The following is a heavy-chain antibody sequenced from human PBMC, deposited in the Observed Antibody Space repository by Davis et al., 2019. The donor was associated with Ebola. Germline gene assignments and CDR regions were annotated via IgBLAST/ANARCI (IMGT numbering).Heavy chain of an antibody. Sequence: GGSLRLSCAVSGFAFNTYWMNWVRQAPGKGLEWVASINQNGSEKYYVDSVKGRFTISRDNAKNSLYLQMNSLRAEDTAVYYCARGLPAMIVVAHAGFDPWGQGTLVTVSS. V-gene: IGHV3-7*01. D-gene: IGHD3-22*01. CDR3: ARGLPAMIVVAHAGFDP. J-gene: IGHJ5*02. CDR2: INQNGSEK. CDR1: GFAFNTYW.